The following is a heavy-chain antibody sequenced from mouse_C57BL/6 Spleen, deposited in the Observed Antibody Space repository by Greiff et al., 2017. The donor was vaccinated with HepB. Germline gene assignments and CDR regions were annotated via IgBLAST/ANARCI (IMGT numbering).Heavy chain of an antibody. CDR2: INPSNGGT. Sequence: VQLQQSGAELARPGASVKLSCKASGYTFTSYGISWVKQRTGQGLEWIGNINPSNGGTNYNEKFKSKATLTVDKSSSTAYMQLSSLTSEDSAVYYCARQDYGSSYGYFDVWGTGTTVTVSS. CDR1: GYTFTSYG. J-gene: IGHJ1*03. D-gene: IGHD1-1*01. V-gene: IGHV1-81*01. CDR3: ARQDYGSSYGYFDV.